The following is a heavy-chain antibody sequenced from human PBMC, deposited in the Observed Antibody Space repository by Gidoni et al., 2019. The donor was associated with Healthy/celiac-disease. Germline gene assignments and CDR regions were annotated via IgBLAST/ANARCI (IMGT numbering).Heavy chain of an antibody. CDR1: GGSFSGYY. V-gene: IGHV4-34*01. CDR2: INHSGTT. J-gene: IGHJ6*02. CDR3: ARGNSSTWTYYYYGMDV. Sequence: QVQLQQWGAGLLKPSETLSLICAVYGGSFSGYYWSWIRPPPGKGLEWIGEINHSGTTNYNPSLKSRVTISVDTSKNQFSLKLSSVTAADTAVYYCARGNSSTWTYYYYGMDVWGQGTTVTVSS. D-gene: IGHD6-13*01.